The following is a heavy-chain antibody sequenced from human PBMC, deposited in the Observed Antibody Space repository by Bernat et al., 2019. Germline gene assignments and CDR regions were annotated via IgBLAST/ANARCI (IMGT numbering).Heavy chain of an antibody. CDR3: ARVVVAVDRCAFDF. V-gene: IGHV1-3*01. J-gene: IGHJ3*01. CDR2: INAGDGNT. Sequence: QVQLVQSGAEVKKPGASVKVSCKASGFTFIDYAMHWVRRAPGQRLEWMGWINAGDGNTKYSQKFQGRVTITRDTSANTAYMELSSLRSEDTAVYYCARVVVAVDRCAFDFWGQGTMVTVSS. D-gene: IGHD6-19*01. CDR1: GFTFIDYA.